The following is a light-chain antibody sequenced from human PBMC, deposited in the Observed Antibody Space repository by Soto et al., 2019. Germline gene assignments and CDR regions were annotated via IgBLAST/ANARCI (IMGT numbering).Light chain of an antibody. CDR1: QGISSY. CDR2: AAS. Sequence: DIRLTQSPSFLSASVGDRVTITCRASQGISSYLAWYQQKPGKAPRLLIYAASTLQSGVPSRFSGSGSGTDFTLTISSLQPEDFATYYCQQLNSYSTFGQGTRLEIK. V-gene: IGKV1-9*01. CDR3: QQLNSYST. J-gene: IGKJ5*01.